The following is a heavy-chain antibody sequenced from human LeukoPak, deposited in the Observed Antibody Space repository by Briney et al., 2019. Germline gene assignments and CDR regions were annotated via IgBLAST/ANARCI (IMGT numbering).Heavy chain of an antibody. V-gene: IGHV3-48*02. CDR1: GFTFGSYT. CDR3: ARVIGGSYYYGMDV. J-gene: IGHJ6*02. D-gene: IGHD3-16*02. CDR2: ISSGSSTI. Sequence: GGSLRLSCAASGFTFGSYTMNWVRQAPGKGLEWVSDISSGSSTIQYADSVKGRFTISRDNAKNSLYLQMNSLRDEDTAVYYCARVIGGSYYYGMDVWGQGTTVTVS.